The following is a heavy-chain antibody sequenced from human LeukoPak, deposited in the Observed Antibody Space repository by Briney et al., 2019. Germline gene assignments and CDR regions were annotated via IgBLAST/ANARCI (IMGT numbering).Heavy chain of an antibody. CDR1: GFTFSNYW. D-gene: IGHD1-26*01. J-gene: IGHJ4*02. CDR3: TMIEWERWRG. Sequence: GGSLRLSRAASGFTFSNYWMYWVRQAPGKGLEWVANIKQDGSEKYYVDSVKGRFTVSRDNTKNSLYLQMNSLRAEDTAVYYCTMIEWERWRGWGQGTLVTVSS. V-gene: IGHV3-7*01. CDR2: IKQDGSEK.